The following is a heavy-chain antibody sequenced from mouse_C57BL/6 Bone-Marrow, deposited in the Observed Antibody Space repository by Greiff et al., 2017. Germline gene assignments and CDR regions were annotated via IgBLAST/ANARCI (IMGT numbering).Heavy chain of an antibody. D-gene: IGHD1-1*01. V-gene: IGHV1-81*01. Sequence: VQLQQSGAELARPGASVKLSCTASGYTFTSYGISWVKQRTGQGLEWIGEIYPRSGNTYYNEKFKGKATLTADKSSSTAYMELRSLTSEDSAVYFCGSPPYYYGKGNWYFDVWGTGTPVTVSS. CDR3: GSPPYYYGKGNWYFDV. CDR2: IYPRSGNT. J-gene: IGHJ1*03. CDR1: GYTFTSYG.